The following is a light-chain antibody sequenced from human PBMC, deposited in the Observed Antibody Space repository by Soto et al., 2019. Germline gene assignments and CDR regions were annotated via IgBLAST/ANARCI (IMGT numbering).Light chain of an antibody. J-gene: IGKJ5*01. CDR3: QQRSNWPHSIT. Sequence: IVMTHSPATLSVSRGEIATLSCRGVQSVSSNLAWYQQKPCQAPRLLIYGASTRATGIPARFSGSGSETDFTLTISSLEPEDFAVYYCQQRSNWPHSITFGQGTRLEIK. CDR2: GAS. CDR1: QSVSSN. V-gene: IGKV3-15*01.